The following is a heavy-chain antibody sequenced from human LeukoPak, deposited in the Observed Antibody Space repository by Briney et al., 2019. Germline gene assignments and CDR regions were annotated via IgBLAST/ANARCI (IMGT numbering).Heavy chain of an antibody. CDR1: GFTFSSYA. CDR2: ITGTT. D-gene: IGHD6-13*01. J-gene: IGHJ3*01. V-gene: IGHV3-23*01. CDR3: AKAFREYGSSTYSSFDV. Sequence: GGSLRLSCAASGFTFSSYAMSWVRQAPGKGLQWVSTITGTTQYADSVRGRFTISRDNSKNILYLQMNSLSTEDTAIYYCAKAFREYGSSTYSSFDVWGQGTMVTASS.